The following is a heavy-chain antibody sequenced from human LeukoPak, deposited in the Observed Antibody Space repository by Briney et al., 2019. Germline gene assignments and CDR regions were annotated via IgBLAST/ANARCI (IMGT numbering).Heavy chain of an antibody. J-gene: IGHJ4*02. D-gene: IGHD3-16*02. CDR3: ARGPHDYVWGSYRPFDY. Sequence: SETLSLTCTVSGGSIHSYWSWIRQPAGKGLEWIGRISGSGTITYNPALQSRVTISVDTSKNQFSLKLSSVTAADTAVYYCARGPHDYVWGSYRPFDYWGQGTLVTVSS. CDR1: GGSIHSY. V-gene: IGHV4-4*07. CDR2: ISGSGTI.